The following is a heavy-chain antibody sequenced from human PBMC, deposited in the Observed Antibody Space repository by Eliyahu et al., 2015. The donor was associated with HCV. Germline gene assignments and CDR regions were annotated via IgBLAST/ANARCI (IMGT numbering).Heavy chain of an antibody. CDR3: ASGGGGIAVAGTGGWFDP. J-gene: IGHJ5*02. V-gene: IGHV4-59*01. D-gene: IGHD6-19*01. CDR1: GGXITPYX. Sequence: QVQLQESGPGLVKPSETLSLTCTVSGGXITPYXWSWXRQPPGKGLEWIGYIHYSGSTNHNPSXKSRVTISIDTSKNQFSLNLTSVTAADTAVYYCASGGGGIAVAGTGGWFDPWGQGTLVSVSS. CDR2: IHYSGST.